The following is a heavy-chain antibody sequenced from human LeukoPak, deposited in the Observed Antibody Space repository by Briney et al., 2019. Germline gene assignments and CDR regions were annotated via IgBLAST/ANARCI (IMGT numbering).Heavy chain of an antibody. J-gene: IGHJ6*03. V-gene: IGHV3-30*02. CDR1: GFTFSSYG. D-gene: IGHD1-26*01. Sequence: GGSLRLSCAASGFTFSSYGMHWVRQAPGKGLEWVAFIRYDGSNKYYADSMKGRFTISRDNSKNTLYLQMNSLRAEDTAVYYCAKDPGSYYYYMDVWGKGTTVTISS. CDR2: IRYDGSNK. CDR3: AKDPGSYYYYMDV.